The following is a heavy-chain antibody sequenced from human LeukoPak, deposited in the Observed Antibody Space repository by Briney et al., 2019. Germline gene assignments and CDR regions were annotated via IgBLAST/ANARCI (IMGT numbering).Heavy chain of an antibody. CDR3: AKVGSVYCGGDCSLDY. CDR2: ISGSGGST. D-gene: IGHD2-21*02. V-gene: IGHV3-23*01. CDR1: GFTFSRYS. Sequence: GGSLRLSCAASGFTFSRYSMHWVRQAPGKGLEWVSAISGSGGSTYYADSVKGRFTISRDNSKNTLYLQMNSLRAEDTAVYYCAKVGSVYCGGDCSLDYWGQGTLVTVSS. J-gene: IGHJ4*02.